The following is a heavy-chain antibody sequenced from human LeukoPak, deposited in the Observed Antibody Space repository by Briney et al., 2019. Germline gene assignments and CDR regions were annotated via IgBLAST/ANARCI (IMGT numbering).Heavy chain of an antibody. CDR3: ATSPGSGYFDY. Sequence: PSETLSLTCTVSGGSINSGTYHWGWIRLPPRKGLEFIATIYYGETSHNPSLKNRVAISVDTSKNQFSLKVESMTAADTAVYYCATSPGSGYFDYWGQGTLVTVSS. J-gene: IGHJ4*02. CDR2: IYYGET. V-gene: IGHV4-39*01. CDR1: GGSINSGTYH. D-gene: IGHD6-19*01.